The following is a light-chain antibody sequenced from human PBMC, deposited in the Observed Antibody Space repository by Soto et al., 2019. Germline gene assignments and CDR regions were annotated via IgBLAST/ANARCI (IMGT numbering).Light chain of an antibody. J-gene: IGKJ4*01. V-gene: IGKV3-20*01. CDR2: GAS. Sequence: EIVLTQTPGTLSLSPGERATLSCRASQSVTSSHLAWYQQKPGQAPRLLIYGASGRATGTPDRFSGSASGTDFTLTISRLEPEDFAVYYCQQYGSSPLTFGGGTKVEIK. CDR3: QQYGSSPLT. CDR1: QSVTSSH.